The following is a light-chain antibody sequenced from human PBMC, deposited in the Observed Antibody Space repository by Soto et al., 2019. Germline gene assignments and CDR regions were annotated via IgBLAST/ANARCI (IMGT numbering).Light chain of an antibody. Sequence: PRAAHSRRVTLAQPASITCRSSQSLLHSSGDTYLNWFHQRPGQSPRRLIYKVSNRDSGVPDRFSGSGSGTDFTLKISRVEAEDIGVYYCMQNTHWPPYTFGQGTKVDIK. CDR2: KVS. CDR1: QSLLHSSGDTY. V-gene: IGKV2-30*02. CDR3: MQNTHWPPYT. J-gene: IGKJ2*01.